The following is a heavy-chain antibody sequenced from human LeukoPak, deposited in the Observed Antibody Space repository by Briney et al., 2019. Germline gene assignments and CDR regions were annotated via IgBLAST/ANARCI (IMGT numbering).Heavy chain of an antibody. J-gene: IGHJ3*02. Sequence: SETLSLTCTVSGGSISSYYWSWIRQPPGKGLEWIGYIYYSGSTNYNPSLKSRVTISVDTSKNQFSLKLSSVTAADTAVYYCATASNYYDSSGYYPGMAFDIWGQGTMVTVSS. CDR1: GGSISSYY. D-gene: IGHD3-22*01. V-gene: IGHV4-59*12. CDR2: IYYSGST. CDR3: ATASNYYDSSGYYPGMAFDI.